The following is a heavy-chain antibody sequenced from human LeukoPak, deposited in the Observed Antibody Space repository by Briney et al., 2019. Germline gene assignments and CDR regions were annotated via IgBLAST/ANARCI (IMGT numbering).Heavy chain of an antibody. D-gene: IGHD3-22*01. J-gene: IGHJ4*02. CDR1: GGSISSYY. CDR2: IYNSGST. Sequence: SETLSLTCTVSGGSISSYYWSWIRQPPGKGLEWIGYIYNSGSTNYNPSLKSRVTISVDTSKNQFSLQLSSVTAADAAVYYCARDRYYYDSTSAFDYWGQGTLVTVSS. CDR3: ARDRYYYDSTSAFDY. V-gene: IGHV4-4*08.